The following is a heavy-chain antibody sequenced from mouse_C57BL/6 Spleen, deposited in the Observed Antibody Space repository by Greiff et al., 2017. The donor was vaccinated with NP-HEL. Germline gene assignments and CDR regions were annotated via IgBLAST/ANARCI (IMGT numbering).Heavy chain of an antibody. D-gene: IGHD2-13*01. J-gene: IGHJ3*01. CDR3: ARGLQGGFAY. CDR1: GYTFTSYW. CDR2: IDPSDSYT. Sequence: VQLHQSGAELVMPGASVKLSCKASGYTFTSYWMHWVKQRPGQGLEWIGEIDPSDSYTNYNQKFKGKSTLTVDKSSSTAYMQLSSLTSEDSAVYYCARGLQGGFAYWGQGTLVTVSA. V-gene: IGHV1-69*01.